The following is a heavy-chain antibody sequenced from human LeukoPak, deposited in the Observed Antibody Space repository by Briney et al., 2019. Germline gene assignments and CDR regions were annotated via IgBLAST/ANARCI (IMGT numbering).Heavy chain of an antibody. Sequence: SETLSLTCTVSGGSISSGGYYWSWIRQHPGKGLEWIGYIYYSGSTYYNPSLKSRVTISVDTSKNQFSLKLSSVTAADTAVYYCARGWVGAFDIWGQGTMVTVSS. D-gene: IGHD1-26*01. J-gene: IGHJ3*02. CDR1: GGSISSGGYY. CDR3: ARGWVGAFDI. CDR2: IYYSGST. V-gene: IGHV4-31*03.